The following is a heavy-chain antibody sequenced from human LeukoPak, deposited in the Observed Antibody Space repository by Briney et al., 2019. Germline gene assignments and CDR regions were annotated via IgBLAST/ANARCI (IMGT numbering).Heavy chain of an antibody. V-gene: IGHV4-4*07. CDR1: GGCISSSY. CDR2: IYTTGSTDST. D-gene: IGHD3-10*01. Sequence: SETLSLTCTVSGGCISSSYCSWIRQPAGKGLEWIGRIYTTGSTDSTDFNPSLKSRVTMSVDTSKNQFSLKLGSVTAADTAVYYCAGFGAGSYYWGQGTLVTVSS. CDR3: AGFGAGSYY. J-gene: IGHJ4*02.